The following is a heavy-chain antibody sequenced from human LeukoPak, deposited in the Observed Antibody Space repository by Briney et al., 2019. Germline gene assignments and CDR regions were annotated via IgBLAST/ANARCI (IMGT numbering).Heavy chain of an antibody. CDR3: ARRNYYDYLDAFDI. CDR2: INHSGST. D-gene: IGHD3-22*01. V-gene: IGHV4-34*01. Sequence: NPSETLSLTCAVYGGSFSGYYLSWIRQPPGKGLEWIGEINHSGSTNYNPSPNSRVTISVDTSKNQFSLKLSLMTAADTAVYYCARRNYYDYLDAFDIWGQGTMVTVSS. CDR1: GGSFSGYY. J-gene: IGHJ3*02.